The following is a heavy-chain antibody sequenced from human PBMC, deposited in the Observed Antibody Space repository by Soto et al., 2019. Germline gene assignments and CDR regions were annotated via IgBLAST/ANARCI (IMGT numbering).Heavy chain of an antibody. CDR3: AKVLTVTDSYWYGMDV. CDR2: TYYKSKWYN. CDR1: GDSVSINSGA. D-gene: IGHD4-17*01. V-gene: IGHV6-1*01. Sequence: PSQTLSLTCAISGDSVSINSGAWNWIRQSPSRGLEWLGRTYYKSKWYNDYALSVKSRITINPDTSKNQLSLQLNSVTPEDTAIYYCAKVLTVTDSYWYGMDVWGQGTMVTVSS. J-gene: IGHJ6*02.